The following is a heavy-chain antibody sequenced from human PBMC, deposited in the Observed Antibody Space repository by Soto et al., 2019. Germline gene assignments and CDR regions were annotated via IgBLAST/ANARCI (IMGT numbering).Heavy chain of an antibody. V-gene: IGHV4-4*02. CDR3: ARQYSSSWYYHY. CDR1: GGSISSSNW. CDR2: IYYSGST. D-gene: IGHD6-13*01. J-gene: IGHJ4*02. Sequence: SETLSLTCAVSGGSISSSNWWSWVRQPPGKGLEWIGEIYYSGSTYYNPSLKSRVTISVDTSKNQFSLKLSSVTAADTAVYYCARQYSSSWYYHYWGQGTLVTVSS.